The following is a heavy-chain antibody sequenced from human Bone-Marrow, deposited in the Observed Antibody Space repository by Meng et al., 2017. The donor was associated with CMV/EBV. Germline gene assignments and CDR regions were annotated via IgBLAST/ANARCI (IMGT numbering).Heavy chain of an antibody. Sequence: GGSPRRSCAAAGIIFSSNYMSWVRQAPGKGLEWVSVIYSGGSTYYADSVKGRFTISRDNSKNTLYLQMNSLRAEDTAVYYCAVRFCSGGSCAVGALGAFDYWGQGTLGTVSS. V-gene: IGHV3-53*01. J-gene: IGHJ4*02. CDR1: GIIFSSNY. CDR3: AVRFCSGGSCAVGALGAFDY. CDR2: IYSGGST. D-gene: IGHD2-15*01.